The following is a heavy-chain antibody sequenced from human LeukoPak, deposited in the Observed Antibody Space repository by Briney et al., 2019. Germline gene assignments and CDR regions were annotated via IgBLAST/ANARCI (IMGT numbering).Heavy chain of an antibody. J-gene: IGHJ6*02. CDR3: AREGVVVVPAAMPARSYYYGMDV. V-gene: IGHV3-11*01. CDR1: GFTFSDYY. D-gene: IGHD2-2*01. Sequence: GGSLRLSCAASGFTFSDYYMSWIRQAPGKGLEWVSYISSSGSTIYYADSVKGRFTISRDNAKNSLYLQMNRLRAEDTAVYYCAREGVVVVPAAMPARSYYYGMDVWGQGTTVTVSS. CDR2: ISSSGSTI.